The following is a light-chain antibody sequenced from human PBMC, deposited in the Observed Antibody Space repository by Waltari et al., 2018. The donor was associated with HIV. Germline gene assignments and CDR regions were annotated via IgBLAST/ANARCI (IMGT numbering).Light chain of an antibody. V-gene: IGKV2-30*01. J-gene: IGKJ2*01. CDR1: QRLEYTDKNTY. Sequence: DVVMTQSPLSLSVTLGQPASISCRSSQRLEYTDKNTYLIWFHQRPGQSPRRLIFQVYHRDSGVPDSLSGWVWRTDFTVDHSGVEAEYVGFYFCMQGTLWPYSFGQ. CDR3: MQGTLWPYS. CDR2: QVY.